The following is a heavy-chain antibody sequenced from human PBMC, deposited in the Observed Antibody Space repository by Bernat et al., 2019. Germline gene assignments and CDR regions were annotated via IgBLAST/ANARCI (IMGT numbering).Heavy chain of an antibody. D-gene: IGHD3-22*01. Sequence: EVQLVESGGGLVQPGGSLRLSCAASGFTFSSYAMSWVRQAPGKGLEWVSAISGSGGSTYYPDSVKGRFTISRDNSKNTLYLQMNSLRAEDTAVYYCAKGKKGYYYDSSGYFYWGQGTLVTVSS. J-gene: IGHJ4*02. CDR1: GFTFSSYA. CDR3: AKGKKGYYYDSSGYFY. CDR2: ISGSGGST. V-gene: IGHV3-23*04.